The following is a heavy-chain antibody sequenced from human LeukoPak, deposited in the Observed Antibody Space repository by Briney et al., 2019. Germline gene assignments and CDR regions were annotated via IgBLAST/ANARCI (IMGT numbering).Heavy chain of an antibody. J-gene: IGHJ4*02. CDR3: AKDRNPGVATSYFDY. CDR1: GFTFDDYT. V-gene: IGHV3-43*01. D-gene: IGHD5-12*01. Sequence: GGSLRLSCAASGFTFDDYTMHWVRQAPGKGLEWVSLISWDGGSTYYADSVKGRFTISRDNSKNSLYLQMNSLRTEDTALYYCAKDRNPGVATSYFDYWGQGTLVTVSS. CDR2: ISWDGGST.